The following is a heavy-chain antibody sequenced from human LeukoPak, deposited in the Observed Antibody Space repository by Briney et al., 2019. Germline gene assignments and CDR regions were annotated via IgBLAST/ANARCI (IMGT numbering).Heavy chain of an antibody. D-gene: IGHD3-10*01. J-gene: IGHJ4*02. V-gene: IGHV3-33*01. Sequence: GGSLRLSCAASGFTFSNYCMHWVRQAPGKGLEWVSLIWYDGSNKYYADSVKGRFTISRDNSKNTLYLQMNSLRAEDTAVYYCAGSYYNVFDYWGQGTLVTVSS. CDR1: GFTFSNYC. CDR2: IWYDGSNK. CDR3: AGSYYNVFDY.